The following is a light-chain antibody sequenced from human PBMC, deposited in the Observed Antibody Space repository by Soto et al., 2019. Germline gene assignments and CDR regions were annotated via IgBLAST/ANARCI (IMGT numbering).Light chain of an antibody. J-gene: IGKJ2*01. CDR1: QSISSNY. Sequence: EIVLTQSPGTLSLSPGDRATLSCRASQSISSNYLAWYQQRPGQAPRLLIYGASNTATGIPDRFSGSGSGTDFTLTISRLEPEDFAVYYCQQYDTSPYTFGRGNKLEIK. CDR2: GAS. CDR3: QQYDTSPYT. V-gene: IGKV3-20*01.